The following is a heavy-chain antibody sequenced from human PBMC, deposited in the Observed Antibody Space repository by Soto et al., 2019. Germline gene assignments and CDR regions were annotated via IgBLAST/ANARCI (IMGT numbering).Heavy chain of an antibody. Sequence: EVHLVESGGGLVQPGGSLRLSCAASGFTFSGSAMHWVRQASGKGLEWVGRIRNKADNYATAYTASVKGRFIISRDDSKNTAYLQMNSLQTEDTALYYCTRIAPSYNMDVSGQGTTVTVSS. D-gene: IGHD2-21*01. CDR3: TRIAPSYNMDV. V-gene: IGHV3-73*02. CDR1: GFTFSGSA. J-gene: IGHJ6*02. CDR2: IRNKADNYAT.